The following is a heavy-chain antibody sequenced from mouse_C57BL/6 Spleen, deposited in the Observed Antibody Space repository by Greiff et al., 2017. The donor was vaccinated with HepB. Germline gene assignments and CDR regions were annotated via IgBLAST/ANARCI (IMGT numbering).Heavy chain of an antibody. Sequence: QVQLKQSGAELVRPGASVKLSCKASGYTFTDYYINWVKQRPGQGLEWIARIYPGSGNTYYNEKFKGKATLTAEKSSSTAYMQLSSLTSEDSAVYFCARSGYYDYEDYAMDYWGQGTSVTVSS. V-gene: IGHV1-76*01. J-gene: IGHJ4*01. D-gene: IGHD2-4*01. CDR3: ARSGYYDYEDYAMDY. CDR1: GYTFTDYY. CDR2: IYPGSGNT.